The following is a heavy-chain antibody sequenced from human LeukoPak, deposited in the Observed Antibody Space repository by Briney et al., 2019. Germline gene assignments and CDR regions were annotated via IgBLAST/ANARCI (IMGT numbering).Heavy chain of an antibody. D-gene: IGHD2-2*01. CDR3: ATAPEIVVVPAARFAGWFDP. CDR2: FDPEDGET. Sequence: ASVKVSCKVSGYTLTELSMHWVRQAPGKGLEWMGGFDPEDGETIYAQKFQGRVTMTEDTSTDTAYMELCSLRSEDTAVYYCATAPEIVVVPAARFAGWFDPWGQGTLVTVSS. CDR1: GYTLTELS. V-gene: IGHV1-24*01. J-gene: IGHJ5*02.